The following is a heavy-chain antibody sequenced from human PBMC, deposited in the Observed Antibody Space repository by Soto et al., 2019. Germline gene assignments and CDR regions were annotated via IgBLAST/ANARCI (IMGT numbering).Heavy chain of an antibody. CDR3: ARGPRNWGVDY. D-gene: IGHD7-27*01. CDR1: GYTFTSYD. V-gene: IGHV1-8*01. Sequence: ALVKVSCKAAGYTFTSYDINWVRQATGQDFEWMGWMNPNSGNTAYAQKFQGRVTMTRDTSKSTAFMELSSLTSEDTAVYYCARGPRNWGVDYWGQGTLVTVSS. J-gene: IGHJ4*02. CDR2: MNPNSGNT.